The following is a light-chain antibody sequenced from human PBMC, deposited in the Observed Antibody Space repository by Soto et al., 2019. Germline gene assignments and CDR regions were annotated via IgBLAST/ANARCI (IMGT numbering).Light chain of an antibody. J-gene: IGLJ2*01. V-gene: IGLV8-61*01. CDR1: SGSVSTNYY. CDR2: NTN. Sequence: QTVVTQEPSFSVSPGGTVTFTCGLSSGSVSTNYYPSWYQLTPGQAPRTLIYNTNSRSSGVPDRFSGSILGNKAALTITGAQADDESDYYCVLYMGLGISVFGGGTKLTVL. CDR3: VLYMGLGISV.